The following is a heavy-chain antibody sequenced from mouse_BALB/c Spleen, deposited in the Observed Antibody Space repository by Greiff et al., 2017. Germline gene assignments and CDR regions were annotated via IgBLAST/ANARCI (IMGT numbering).Heavy chain of an antibody. J-gene: IGHJ1*01. CDR2: ISDGGSYT. D-gene: IGHD2-3*01. V-gene: IGHV5-4*02. CDR1: GFTFSDYY. Sequence: EVQVVESGGGLVKPGGSLKLSCAASGFTFSDYYMYWVRQTPEKRLEWVATISDGGSYTYYPDSVKGRFTISRDNAKNNLYLQMSSLKSEDTAMYYCARPYDGYYWYFDVWGAGTTVTVSS. CDR3: ARPYDGYYWYFDV.